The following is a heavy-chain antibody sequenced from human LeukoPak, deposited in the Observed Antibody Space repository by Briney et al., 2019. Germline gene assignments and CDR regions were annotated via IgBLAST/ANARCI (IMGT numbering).Heavy chain of an antibody. CDR2: IYSGGST. CDR3: ARDRSGYYLDAFDI. Sequence: GGSLRLSCVASGFTASSNYMSWVRQAPGKGLEWVSVIYSGGSTYYADSVKGRFTISRDNSKNTLYLQMNSLRAEDTAVYYCARDRSGYYLDAFDIWGQGTMVTVSS. D-gene: IGHD3-22*01. J-gene: IGHJ3*02. V-gene: IGHV3-53*01. CDR1: GFTASSNY.